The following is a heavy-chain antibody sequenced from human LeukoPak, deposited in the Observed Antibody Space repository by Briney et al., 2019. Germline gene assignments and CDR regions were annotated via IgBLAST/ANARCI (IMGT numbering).Heavy chain of an antibody. Sequence: GASVKVSCKASGYTFTGYYMHWVRQAPGQGLEWMGWINPNSGGTNYAQKFQGRVTMARDTSISTAYMELSRLRSDDTAVYYCARGLHSYSSGWYNRNLGGFDYWGQGTLVTVSS. CDR3: ARGLHSYSSGWYNRNLGGFDY. D-gene: IGHD6-19*01. CDR1: GYTFTGYY. V-gene: IGHV1-2*02. CDR2: INPNSGGT. J-gene: IGHJ4*02.